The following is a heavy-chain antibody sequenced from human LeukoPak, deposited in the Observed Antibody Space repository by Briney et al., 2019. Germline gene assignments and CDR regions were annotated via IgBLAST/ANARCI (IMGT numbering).Heavy chain of an antibody. J-gene: IGHJ5*02. V-gene: IGHV1-2*02. Sequence: ASVKVSCKASGYTFTGSYMHWVRQAPGQGLEWMGWINPNSGGTNYAQKFQGRVTMTRDTSISTAYMELSRLTSDDTAVYYCARDLARATMVRGVIIREYNWFDPWGQGTLVTVSS. CDR3: ARDLARATMVRGVIIREYNWFDP. D-gene: IGHD3-10*01. CDR2: INPNSGGT. CDR1: GYTFTGSY.